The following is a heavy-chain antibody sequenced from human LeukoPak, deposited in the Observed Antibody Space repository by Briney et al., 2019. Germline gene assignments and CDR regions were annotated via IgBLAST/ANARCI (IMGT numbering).Heavy chain of an antibody. CDR3: ARKFTVAGINWYFDL. D-gene: IGHD6-19*01. J-gene: IGHJ2*01. CDR2: IKQDGSER. CDR1: GFTFSSYW. Sequence: GGSLRLSCAASGFTFSSYWMSWVRQAPGKGLEWVANIKQDGSERYYVDSVKGRFTISRDNAKNSLSLQMDSLRAEDTALYFCARKFTVAGINWYFDLWGRGTLVTVSS. V-gene: IGHV3-7*01.